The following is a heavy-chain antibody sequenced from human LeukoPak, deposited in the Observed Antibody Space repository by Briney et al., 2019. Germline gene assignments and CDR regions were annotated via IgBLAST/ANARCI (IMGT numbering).Heavy chain of an antibody. CDR2: ISGSGGST. D-gene: IGHD1-26*01. J-gene: IGHJ4*02. CDR3: ARDGVGSTTFFGYFDY. V-gene: IGHV3-23*01. Sequence: GGSLRLSCAASGFTFSSYAMSWVRQAPGKGLERVSAISGSGGSTYYADAVKGRFTISRDNSKNTLYLQMNSLRVEDTAVYYCARDGVGSTTFFGYFDYWGQGSLVTVSS. CDR1: GFTFSSYA.